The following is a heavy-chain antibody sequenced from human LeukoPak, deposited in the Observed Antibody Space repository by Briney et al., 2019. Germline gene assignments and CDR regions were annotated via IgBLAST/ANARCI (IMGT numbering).Heavy chain of an antibody. V-gene: IGHV4-59*08. CDR3: ARLPGELLRTYYYYYMDV. CDR1: GGSISSYY. Sequence: SETLSLTCTVSGGSISSYYWSWIRQPPGKGLEWIGYIYYSGSTNYNPSLKSRDTISVDTSKNQFSLKLSSVTAADTAVYYCARLPGELLRTYYYYYMDVWGKGTTVTVSS. CDR2: IYYSGST. J-gene: IGHJ6*03. D-gene: IGHD1-26*01.